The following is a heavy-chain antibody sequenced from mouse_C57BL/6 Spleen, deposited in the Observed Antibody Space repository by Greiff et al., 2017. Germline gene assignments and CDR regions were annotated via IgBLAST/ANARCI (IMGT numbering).Heavy chain of an antibody. CDR3: ARNYYYGNYGFAY. V-gene: IGHV2-2*01. Sequence: VQVVESGPGLVQPSQSLSITCTVSGFSLTSYGVHWVRQSPGKGLEWLGVIWSGGSTDYNAAFISRLSISKDNSKSQVFFKMNSLQADDTAIYYCARNYYYGNYGFAYWGQGTLVTGSA. CDR1: GFSLTSYG. CDR2: IWSGGST. J-gene: IGHJ3*01. D-gene: IGHD2-1*01.